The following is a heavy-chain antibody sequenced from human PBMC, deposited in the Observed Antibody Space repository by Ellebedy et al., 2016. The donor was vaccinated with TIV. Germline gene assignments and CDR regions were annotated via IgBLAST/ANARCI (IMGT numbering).Heavy chain of an antibody. Sequence: MPSETLSLTCTVSGGSIRSSSYYWGWIRQPPGKGLEWIGSIYYSGSTYYNPSLKSRVTISLDTSQNQFSLKLTSVTAADTAVYYCARSRRTTVFGVVLGSNFDYWGQGTLVTVSS. CDR3: ARSRRTTVFGVVLGSNFDY. J-gene: IGHJ4*02. D-gene: IGHD3-3*01. CDR1: GGSIRSSSYY. V-gene: IGHV4-39*07. CDR2: IYYSGST.